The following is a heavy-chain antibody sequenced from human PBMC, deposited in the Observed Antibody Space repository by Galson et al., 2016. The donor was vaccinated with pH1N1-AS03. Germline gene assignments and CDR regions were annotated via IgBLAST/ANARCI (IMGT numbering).Heavy chain of an antibody. CDR2: IQEDGSEK. Sequence: SLRLSCAASGFSIRDHWMGWFRQAPSKGLEWVTEIQEDGSEKHDVDSVKGRFLISRDNAKNSLYLQMNRLRADDTAVYYCGRVGRGGSQVDYWGKGTLVTVSS. V-gene: IGHV3-7*03. D-gene: IGHD2-15*01. J-gene: IGHJ4*02. CDR3: GRVGRGGSQVDY. CDR1: GFSIRDHW.